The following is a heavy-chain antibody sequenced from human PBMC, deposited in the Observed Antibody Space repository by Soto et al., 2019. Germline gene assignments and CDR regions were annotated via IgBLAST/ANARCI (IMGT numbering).Heavy chain of an antibody. CDR1: GRSFSGYY. V-gene: IGHV4-34*01. Sequence: SETLSLTCAVYGRSFSGYYWSWIRQPPGKGLEWIGEINHSGGTNSNPSLKSRVTISVDTSKNQLSLKLSSVTAADTAVYYCAGGNVDTAMVNDYWRQGTLVPVSS. D-gene: IGHD5-18*01. CDR3: AGGNVDTAMVNDY. CDR2: INHSGGT. J-gene: IGHJ4*02.